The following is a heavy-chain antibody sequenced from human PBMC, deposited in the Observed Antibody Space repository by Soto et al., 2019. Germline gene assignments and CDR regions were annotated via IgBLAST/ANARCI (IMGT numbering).Heavy chain of an antibody. CDR1: GGSISSGGYS. V-gene: IGHV4-30-2*01. J-gene: IGHJ4*02. Sequence: SETLSLTCAVSGGSISSGGYSWSWIRQPPGKGLEWIGYIYHSGSTYYNPSLKSRVTISVDRSKNQFSLKLSSVTAADTAVYYCARVCYDTSGYGYSALDYWGQGTLVTVSS. CDR3: ARVCYDTSGYGYSALDY. CDR2: IYHSGST. D-gene: IGHD3-22*01.